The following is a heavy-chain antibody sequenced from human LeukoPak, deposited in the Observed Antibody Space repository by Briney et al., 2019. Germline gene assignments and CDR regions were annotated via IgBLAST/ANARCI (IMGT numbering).Heavy chain of an antibody. CDR3: AKSVTGENDY. D-gene: IGHD3-16*01. J-gene: IGHJ4*02. CDR1: GYTFTSYY. CDR2: INPSGGST. Sequence: ASVKVSCKASGYTFTSYYMHWVRQAPGQGLEWMGIINPSGGSTSYAQKFQGRVTMTRDTSISTAYMELSRLRSDDTAVYYCAKSVTGENDYWGQGTLVTVSS. V-gene: IGHV1-46*01.